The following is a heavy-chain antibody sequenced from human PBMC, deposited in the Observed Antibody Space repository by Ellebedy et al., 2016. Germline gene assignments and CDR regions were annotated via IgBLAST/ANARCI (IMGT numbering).Heavy chain of an antibody. D-gene: IGHD1-1*01. CDR3: ARVLEGRQLVDY. J-gene: IGHJ4*02. Sequence: GGSLRLSCAASGFTFSDNYMGWIRQAPGKGLEWVSYIGSSGNSIYYAVSMRGRFTISRDNAKNSLYLQMNGLRAEDTAVYYCARVLEGRQLVDYWGQGALVTVSS. CDR2: IGSSGNSI. CDR1: GFTFSDNY. V-gene: IGHV3-11*01.